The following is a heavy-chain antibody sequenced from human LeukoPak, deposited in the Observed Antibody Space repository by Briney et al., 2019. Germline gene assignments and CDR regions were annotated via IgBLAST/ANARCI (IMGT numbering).Heavy chain of an antibody. CDR1: GDSFTSYG. D-gene: IGHD3-3*01. V-gene: IGHV1-18*01. CDR3: ARDRVTIWSGYQNFDY. J-gene: IGHJ4*02. CDR2: VSPYNGNT. Sequence: ASVKVSCKASGDSFTSYGINWVRQAPGQGLEWMGWVSPYNGNTNYAQKLQGRVTMTTDTSTSTAYMELRSLRSDDTAVYYCARDRVTIWSGYQNFDYWGQGTLVTVSS.